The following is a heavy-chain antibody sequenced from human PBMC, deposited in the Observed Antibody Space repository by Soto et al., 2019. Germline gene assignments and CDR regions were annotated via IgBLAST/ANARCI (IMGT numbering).Heavy chain of an antibody. D-gene: IGHD3-22*01. Sequence: GGSLRLSCAASGFTFDDYAMHWVRQAPGKGLEWVSGISWNSGSIGYADSMKGRFTISRDNAKNSLYLQMNSLRAEDTALYYCAKGMYYYDSSGWYYFDYWGQGTLVTVSS. CDR1: GFTFDDYA. V-gene: IGHV3-9*01. J-gene: IGHJ4*02. CDR2: ISWNSGSI. CDR3: AKGMYYYDSSGWYYFDY.